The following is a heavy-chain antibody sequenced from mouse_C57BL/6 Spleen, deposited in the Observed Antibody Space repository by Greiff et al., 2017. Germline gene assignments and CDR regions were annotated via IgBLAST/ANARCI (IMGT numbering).Heavy chain of an antibody. CDR2: ISDGGSYT. CDR1: GFTFSSYA. D-gene: IGHD1-1*01. CDR3: AREITTVVADWFAY. V-gene: IGHV5-4*01. J-gene: IGHJ3*01. Sequence: EVKLVESGGGLVKPGGSLKLSCAASGFTFSSYAMSWVRQTPEKRLEWVATISDGGSYTYYPDNVKGRFTISRDNAKNNLYLQMSHLKSEDTAMYYCAREITTVVADWFAYWGQGTLVTVSA.